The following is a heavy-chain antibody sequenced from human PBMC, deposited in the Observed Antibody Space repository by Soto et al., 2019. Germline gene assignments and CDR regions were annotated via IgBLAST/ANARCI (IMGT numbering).Heavy chain of an antibody. D-gene: IGHD2-21*02. J-gene: IGHJ5*02. CDR2: ISNSGRT. Sequence: QVQLQESGPGLVQPSQTLSLTCTVSGDSISRGAYYWNWIRQHPGKGLGWMGYISNSGRTYYTPSLKSRLTMSLDTSENQFSLKLTSVTAADTAIYSRARARQYCDCELDPWGQGTLVTVSS. CDR3: ARARQYCDCELDP. V-gene: IGHV4-31*03. CDR1: GDSISRGAYY.